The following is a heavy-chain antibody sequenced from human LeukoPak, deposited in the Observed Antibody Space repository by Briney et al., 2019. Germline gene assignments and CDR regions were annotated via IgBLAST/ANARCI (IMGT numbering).Heavy chain of an antibody. V-gene: IGHV4-30-4*08. CDR2: IYYSGST. D-gene: IGHD2-2*01. J-gene: IGHJ4*02. CDR3: ARAGVMIVVVPAVLFDY. CDR1: GGSISSGDYY. Sequence: SQTLSLTCTVSGGSISSGDYYWSWIRQPPGKGLEWIGYIYYSGSTYYNPSLKSRVTISVDTSKNQFSLKLSSVTAADTAVYYCARAGVMIVVVPAVLFDYWGQGTLVTVSS.